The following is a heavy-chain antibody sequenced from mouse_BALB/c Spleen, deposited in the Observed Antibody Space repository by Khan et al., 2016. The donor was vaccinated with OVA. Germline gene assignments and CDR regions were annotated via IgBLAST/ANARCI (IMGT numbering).Heavy chain of an antibody. J-gene: IGHJ2*01. CDR1: GYIFTSYW. V-gene: IGHV1-76*01. CDR3: AREEALYHFDH. D-gene: IGHD3-2*02. CDR2: IYPGTDNS. Sequence: QMQLEESGAELVRPGASVKLSCKTSGYIFTSYWIHWVKQRSGQGLEWIARIYPGTDNSYYNEKFKDKATLTADKSSSTAYMQLSSLKSEDSDVHFCAREEALYHFDHWGQGTTLTVSS.